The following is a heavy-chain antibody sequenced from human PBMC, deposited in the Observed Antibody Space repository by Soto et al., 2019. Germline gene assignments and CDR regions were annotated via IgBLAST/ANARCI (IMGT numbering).Heavy chain of an antibody. CDR2: VFHSGST. D-gene: IGHD6-13*01. CDR3: TRLHSSTWYAYYFDY. J-gene: IGHJ4*02. Sequence: QVQLQESGPGLVKPSGTLSLTCVVSGGSISSTNWWNWVRQPPGKGLEWIGEVFHSGSTNYNPSLKTRVTISIDKSKNQFSLTLSSVTAADTAVYYCTRLHSSTWYAYYFDYRGQGTLVTVSS. CDR1: GGSISSTNW. V-gene: IGHV4-4*02.